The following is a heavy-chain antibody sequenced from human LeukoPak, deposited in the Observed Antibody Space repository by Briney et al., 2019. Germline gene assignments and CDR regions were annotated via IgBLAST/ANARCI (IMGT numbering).Heavy chain of an antibody. CDR1: GDSTSDYY. V-gene: IGHV4-59*08. Sequence: PSETLSLTCTVSGDSTSDYYWTWIRQSPGKGLEWIGYIDDNGSTNFNPSLKSRVTMSVDTPKNEFSLKLSSMTAADTAVYYCASLLVRGVIMITPWGQGTLVTVSS. D-gene: IGHD3-10*01. CDR3: ASLLVRGVIMITP. CDR2: IDDNGST. J-gene: IGHJ4*02.